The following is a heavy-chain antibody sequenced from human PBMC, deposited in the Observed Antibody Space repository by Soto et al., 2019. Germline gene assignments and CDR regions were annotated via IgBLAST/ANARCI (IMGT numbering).Heavy chain of an antibody. Sequence: EVQLVESGGGLVQPGGSLRLSCAASGFTFSSYWMHWVRQAPGKGLVWVSRINSDGSSTSYADSVKGRFTISRDNAKNTLYLQMNSLRAEDTAVYYCARASTYYDFWSGYPGEKYYFDYWGQGTRVTVSS. D-gene: IGHD3-3*01. V-gene: IGHV3-74*01. CDR3: ARASTYYDFWSGYPGEKYYFDY. CDR1: GFTFSSYW. J-gene: IGHJ4*02. CDR2: INSDGSST.